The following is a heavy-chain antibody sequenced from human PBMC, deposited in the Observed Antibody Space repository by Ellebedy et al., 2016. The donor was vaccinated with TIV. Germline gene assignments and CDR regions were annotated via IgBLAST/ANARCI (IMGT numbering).Heavy chain of an antibody. CDR1: GFTFSRFA. J-gene: IGHJ4*02. CDR3: AREWGRSAATFDY. D-gene: IGHD3-16*01. Sequence: GESLKISCAASGFTFSRFAMHWVRQAPGKGLEWVAIISNDGSNKFYGDSVKGRFTISRDNSKNTLYLQMNSLRAEDTAVYYCAREWGRSAATFDYWGQGTLVTVSS. V-gene: IGHV3-30*03. CDR2: ISNDGSNK.